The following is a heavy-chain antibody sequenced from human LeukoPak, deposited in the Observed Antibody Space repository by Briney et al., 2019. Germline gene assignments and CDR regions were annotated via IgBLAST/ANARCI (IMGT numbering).Heavy chain of an antibody. CDR1: GFTFSSYA. CDR2: ISGSGGST. CDR3: ARGDIVLLWFGESHFDY. D-gene: IGHD3-10*01. Sequence: GGSLRLSCAASGFTFSSYAMSWVRQAPGKGLEWVSAISGSGGSTYYADSVKGRFTISGDNSKNTLYLQMNSLRAEDTAVYYCARGDIVLLWFGESHFDYWGQGTLVTVSS. J-gene: IGHJ4*02. V-gene: IGHV3-23*01.